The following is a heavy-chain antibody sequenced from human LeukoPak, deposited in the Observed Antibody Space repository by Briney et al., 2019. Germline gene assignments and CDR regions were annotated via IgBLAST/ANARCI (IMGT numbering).Heavy chain of an antibody. Sequence: PSETLSLTCAVYGGSFSGYYWSWIRQPPGKGLEWIGEINHSGSTNYNPSLKSRVTISVDTSKNQFSLKLSSVTAADTAVYYCARGSRHCSSTSCYSYNWFDPWGQGTLVTVSS. CDR3: ARGSRHCSSTSCYSYNWFDP. D-gene: IGHD2-2*01. CDR1: GGSFSGYY. CDR2: INHSGST. V-gene: IGHV4-34*01. J-gene: IGHJ5*02.